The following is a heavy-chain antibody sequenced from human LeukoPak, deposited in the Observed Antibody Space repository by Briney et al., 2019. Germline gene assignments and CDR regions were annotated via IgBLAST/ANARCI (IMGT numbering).Heavy chain of an antibody. Sequence: PGGSLRLSCAASGFTFDDYAMHWVPQAPGKGLEWVAPIISDGGSTYYADSVKGRFPIPRDNSKHSLPLPMNTLRAREPAWYYFPKEGGGVTYSYYMDVWGKGTTVTVSS. CDR2: IISDGGST. V-gene: IGHV3-43D*03. D-gene: IGHD2-8*02. CDR3: PKEGGGVTYSYYMDV. CDR1: GFTFDDYA. J-gene: IGHJ6*03.